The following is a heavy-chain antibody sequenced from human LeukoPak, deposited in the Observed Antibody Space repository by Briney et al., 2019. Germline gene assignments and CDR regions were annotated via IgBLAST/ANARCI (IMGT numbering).Heavy chain of an antibody. D-gene: IGHD5-12*01. CDR2: ISSSSSYT. CDR3: ARERGGYSGYAALDY. CDR1: GFTFSDYY. V-gene: IGHV3-11*06. J-gene: IGHJ4*02. Sequence: PGGSLRLSCAASGFTFSDYYMSWIRQAPGKGLEWVSYISSSSSYTNYADSVKGRFTISRDNAKNSLYLQMNSLRAEDTAVYYCARERGGYSGYAALDYWGQGTLVTVSS.